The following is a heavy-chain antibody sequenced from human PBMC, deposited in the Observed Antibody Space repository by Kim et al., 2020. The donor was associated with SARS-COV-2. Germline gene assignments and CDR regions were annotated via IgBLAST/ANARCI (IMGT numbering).Heavy chain of an antibody. J-gene: IGHJ4*02. CDR1: GGTFSSYA. Sequence: SVKVSCKASGGTFSSYAISWVRQAPGQGLEWMGRIIPILGIANYAQKFQGRVTITADKSTSTAYMELSSLRSEDTAVYYCARERGVGGYSYGELDYWGQGALVTVSS. V-gene: IGHV1-69*04. CDR2: IIPILGIA. CDR3: ARERGVGGYSYGELDY. D-gene: IGHD5-18*01.